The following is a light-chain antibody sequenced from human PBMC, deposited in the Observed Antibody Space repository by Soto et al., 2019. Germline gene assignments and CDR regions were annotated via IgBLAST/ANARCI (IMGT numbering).Light chain of an antibody. Sequence: EIVLTQSPGTLSLSPGEGATLSCRASQTISKTYLAWYQQKPGQAPRLLIYGASSRATGIPDRFSVSGSGTDFVLNISGLEPEDFAVYYCQSYGITVFTVGPVNKVDIK. CDR1: QTISKTY. CDR3: QSYGITVFT. V-gene: IGKV3-20*01. J-gene: IGKJ3*01. CDR2: GAS.